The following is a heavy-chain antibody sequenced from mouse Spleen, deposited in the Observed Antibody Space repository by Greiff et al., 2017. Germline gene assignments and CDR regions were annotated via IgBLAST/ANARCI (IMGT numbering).Heavy chain of an antibody. CDR3: TRDSYYGTNYFDY. Sequence: EVKLVESGGGLVKPGGSLKLSCAASGFTFSSYTMSWVRQTPEKRLEWVATISSGGSYTYYPDSVKGRFTISRDNAKNTLYLQMSSLKSEDTAMYYCTRDSYYGTNYFDYWGQGTTLTVSS. CDR1: GFTFSSYT. V-gene: IGHV5-6-4*01. J-gene: IGHJ2*01. D-gene: IGHD2-10*01. CDR2: ISSGGSYT.